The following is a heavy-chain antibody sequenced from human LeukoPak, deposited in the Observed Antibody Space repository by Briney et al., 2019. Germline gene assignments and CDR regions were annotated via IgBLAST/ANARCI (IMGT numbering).Heavy chain of an antibody. Sequence: SVKVSWKASGGTFSSYAISWVRQAPGQGLEWMGGIIPTFGTANYAQKFQGRVTITADESTSTAYMELSSLRSEDTAVYYCSRDGWEYQLLYPPQYDYWGHGTLVTVSS. J-gene: IGHJ4*01. CDR1: GGTFSSYA. CDR2: IIPTFGTA. V-gene: IGHV1-69*13. CDR3: SRDGWEYQLLYPPQYDY. D-gene: IGHD2-2*02.